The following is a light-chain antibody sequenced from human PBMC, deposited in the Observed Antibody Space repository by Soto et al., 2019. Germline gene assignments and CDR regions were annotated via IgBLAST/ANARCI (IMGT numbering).Light chain of an antibody. J-gene: IGLJ1*01. CDR1: SSDVGGYNY. V-gene: IGLV2-8*01. Sequence: QSALTQPPSASGSPGQSVAISCTGTSSDVGGYNYVSWYQQHPGKAPKLMIYDVSKRPSGVPDRFSGSKSGNTASLTVSGLQAEAEADYYCSSYAGTHIVFGTGTKLTVL. CDR3: SSYAGTHIV. CDR2: DVS.